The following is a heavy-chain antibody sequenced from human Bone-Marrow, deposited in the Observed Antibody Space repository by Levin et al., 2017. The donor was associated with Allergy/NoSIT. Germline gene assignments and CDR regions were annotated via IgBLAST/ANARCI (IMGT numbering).Heavy chain of an antibody. D-gene: IGHD6-13*01. CDR2: IGTAGDT. CDR1: GFTFSSYD. J-gene: IGHJ4*02. CDR3: ARGVIAAAGFDY. V-gene: IGHV3-13*01. Sequence: GGSLRLSCAASGFTFSSYDMHWVRQATGKGLEWVSAIGTAGDTYYPGSVKGRFTISRENAKNSLYLQMNSLRAGDTAVYYCARGVIAAAGFDYWGQGTLVTVSS.